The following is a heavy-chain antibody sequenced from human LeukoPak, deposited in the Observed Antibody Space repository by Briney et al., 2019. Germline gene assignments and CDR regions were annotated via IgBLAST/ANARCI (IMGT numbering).Heavy chain of an antibody. V-gene: IGHV1-18*01. CDR1: GFTFSSFG. Sequence: GASVKVSCKASGFTFSSFGIGWVRQAPGQGLEWVGWISSDNSNTNYAQKFEDRVTLTTVTSTSTAFMDLRSLRSDDTAIYYCARSRITMVRGGVQILYYFDSWGQGTLVFVSS. CDR3: ARSRITMVRGGVQILYYFDS. D-gene: IGHD3-10*01. J-gene: IGHJ4*02. CDR2: ISSDNSNT.